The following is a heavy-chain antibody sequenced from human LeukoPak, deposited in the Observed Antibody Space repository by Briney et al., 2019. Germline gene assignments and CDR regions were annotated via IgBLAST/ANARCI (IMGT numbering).Heavy chain of an antibody. CDR2: ISAYNDNT. V-gene: IGHV1-18*01. CDR3: ARNYIHYYYMNV. CDR1: VYTFSSGG. D-gene: IGHD1-7*01. Sequence: RACCKPSVYTFSSGGMSWFRQAPGQGIEWMGWISAYNDNTNYAQKLQGRVTMTTDTSTSTAYMELRSLRSDDTAVYYCARNYIHYYYMNVWGKVTTVTVSS. J-gene: IGHJ6*03.